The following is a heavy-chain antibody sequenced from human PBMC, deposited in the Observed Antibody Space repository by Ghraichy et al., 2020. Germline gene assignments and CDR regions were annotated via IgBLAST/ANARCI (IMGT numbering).Heavy chain of an antibody. J-gene: IGHJ4*02. Sequence: SETLSLTCTVSGGSISSYYWSWIRQPPGKGLEWIGYIYYSGSTNYNPSLKSRVTISVDTSKNQFSLKLSSVTAADTAVYYCARRGSSSYNYFDYWGQGILVTVSS. D-gene: IGHD3-3*01. CDR2: IYYSGST. CDR1: GGSISSYY. V-gene: IGHV4-59*08. CDR3: ARRGSSSYNYFDY.